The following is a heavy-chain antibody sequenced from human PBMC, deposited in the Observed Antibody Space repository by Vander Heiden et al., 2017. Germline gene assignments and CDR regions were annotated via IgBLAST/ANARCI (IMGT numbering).Heavy chain of an antibody. CDR3: ARTPATVTTRHPCEY. J-gene: IGHJ4*02. V-gene: IGHV1-2*06. Sequence: QVQLVQSGAEVKKPGASVKVSCTASGYTFTGYYMHWVRQAPGQGLEWMGRINPNNGGTNSAQKFQGRVTMTRDTSISTAYMELSGLTSDDTAVYYCARTPATVTTRHPCEYWGQGTLGTVSS. CDR2: INPNNGGT. D-gene: IGHD4-17*01. CDR1: GYTFTGYY.